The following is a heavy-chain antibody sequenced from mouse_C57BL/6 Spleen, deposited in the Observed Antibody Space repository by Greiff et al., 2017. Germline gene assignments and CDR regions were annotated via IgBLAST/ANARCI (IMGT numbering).Heavy chain of an antibody. V-gene: IGHV1-80*01. CDR3: ARDLYADYAMDY. CDR1: GYAFSSYW. D-gene: IGHD1-1*01. Sequence: VQLMESGAELVKPGASVKISCKASGYAFSSYWMNWVKQRPGKGLEWIGQIYPGDGDTNYNGKFKGKATLTADKSSSTAYMQLSSLTSEESAVDFCARDLYADYAMDYWGQGTSVTVSS. CDR2: IYPGDGDT. J-gene: IGHJ4*01.